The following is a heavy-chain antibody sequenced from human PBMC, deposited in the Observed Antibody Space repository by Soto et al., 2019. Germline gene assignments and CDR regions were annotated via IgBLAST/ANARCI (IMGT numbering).Heavy chain of an antibody. CDR1: GGSISSYY. Sequence: QVQLQESGPGLVKPSETLSLTCTVSGGSISSYYWSWIRQPPGKGLEWIGYIYYSGSTNYNPSLKSPDTISVDTSKNQFSLKLSSVTAADTAVYYCARGRGGWFINQLLNAFDIWGQGTMVTVSS. J-gene: IGHJ3*02. D-gene: IGHD2-2*01. CDR2: IYYSGST. V-gene: IGHV4-59*01. CDR3: ARGRGGWFINQLLNAFDI.